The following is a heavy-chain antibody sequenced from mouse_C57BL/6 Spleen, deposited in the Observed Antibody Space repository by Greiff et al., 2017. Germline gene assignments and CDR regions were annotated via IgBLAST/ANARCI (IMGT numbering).Heavy chain of an antibody. CDR2: IDPEDGDT. Sequence: EVKLVESGAELVRPGASVKLSCTASGFNIKDYYMHWVKQRPEQGLEWIGRIDPEDGDTEYAPKFQGKATMTADTSSNTAYLQLSSLTSEDTAVYYCTPYYYGSSYGYFDVWGTGTTVTVSS. J-gene: IGHJ1*03. CDR3: TPYYYGSSYGYFDV. V-gene: IGHV14-1*01. D-gene: IGHD1-1*01. CDR1: GFNIKDYY.